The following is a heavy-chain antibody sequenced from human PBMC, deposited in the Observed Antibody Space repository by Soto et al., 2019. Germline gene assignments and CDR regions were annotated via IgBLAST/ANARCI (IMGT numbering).Heavy chain of an antibody. CDR3: ARGLAADGA. D-gene: IGHD6-13*01. J-gene: IGHJ5*02. Sequence: QVQLVQSGAEVKKPGASVKVSCTASGYTFTHDAIHWVRHAPGQRLEWMGFINAGSGNTKYPLTFQGRLKFTKDTSASPAYRDLSSLRSEDTAIYDCARGLAADGAWGQGTLVTVTS. CDR2: INAGSGNT. V-gene: IGHV1-3*01. CDR1: GYTFTHDA.